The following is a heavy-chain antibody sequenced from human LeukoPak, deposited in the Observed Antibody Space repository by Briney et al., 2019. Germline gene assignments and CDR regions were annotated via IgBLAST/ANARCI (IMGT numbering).Heavy chain of an antibody. Sequence: GGSLRLSCTASGFTFGDYGMGWVRQAPGKGLEWVGFIRSKAYGGTTEYAASVKGRFIISRDDSKSIAYLQMDSLKIGDTAVYYCTREEDYANWFDPWGQGTLVIVSS. CDR1: GFTFGDYG. D-gene: IGHD4-17*01. CDR3: TREEDYANWFDP. CDR2: IRSKAYGGTT. V-gene: IGHV3-49*04. J-gene: IGHJ5*02.